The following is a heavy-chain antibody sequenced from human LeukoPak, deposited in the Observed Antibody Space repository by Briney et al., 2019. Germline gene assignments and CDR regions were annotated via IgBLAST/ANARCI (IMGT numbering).Heavy chain of an antibody. CDR2: FYTSGST. J-gene: IGHJ6*02. Sequence: PSETLSLTCTVSGGSISSYYWSWIRQPAGKGLEWIGRFYTSGSTNYNPSLTSRVTMSVDTSKNQFSLKLSSVTAADTAVYYCARLWFARGTNGMDVWGQGTTVTVSS. D-gene: IGHD3-10*01. CDR1: GGSISSYY. CDR3: ARLWFARGTNGMDV. V-gene: IGHV4-4*07.